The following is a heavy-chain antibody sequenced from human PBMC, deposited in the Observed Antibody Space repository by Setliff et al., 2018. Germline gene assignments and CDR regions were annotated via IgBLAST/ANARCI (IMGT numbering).Heavy chain of an antibody. J-gene: IGHJ4*02. CDR2: INHSGST. CDR1: GGSFSGYY. Sequence: SETLSLTCAVYGGSFSGYYWSWIRQPPGKGLEWIGEINHSGSTNYNPSLKSRVTISVDTSKNQFSLRVNSVTAADTAVYYCARGPCSSTSCYAAYWGQGTLVTVSS. D-gene: IGHD2-2*01. V-gene: IGHV4-34*01. CDR3: ARGPCSSTSCYAAY.